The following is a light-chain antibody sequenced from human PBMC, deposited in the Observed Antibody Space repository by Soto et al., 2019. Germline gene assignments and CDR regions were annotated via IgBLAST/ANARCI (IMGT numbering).Light chain of an antibody. CDR3: QQYNTYST. CDR1: QSISRW. J-gene: IGKJ5*01. Sequence: DIQMAQSPSALSASVGDRVTITCRASQSISRWLAWYQQKPGKAPKLLIYDVSSLEGGVPSRFSGSGSGTDFTLTISRLQPDDSATYYCQQYNTYSTFGQGTRLEIK. V-gene: IGKV1-5*01. CDR2: DVS.